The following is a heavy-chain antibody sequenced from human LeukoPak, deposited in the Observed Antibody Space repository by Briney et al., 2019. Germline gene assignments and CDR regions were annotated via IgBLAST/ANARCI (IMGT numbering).Heavy chain of an antibody. Sequence: SETLSLTCTVSGGSISSYYWSWIRQPPGKGLEWIGYIYYSGSTNYNPSLKSRVTISVDTSKNQFSLKLSSVTAADTAVYYCAGGVLSYYGSGSSFDPWGQGTLVTVSS. CDR3: AGGVLSYYGSGSSFDP. J-gene: IGHJ5*02. CDR1: GGSISSYY. CDR2: IYYSGST. V-gene: IGHV4-59*01. D-gene: IGHD3-10*01.